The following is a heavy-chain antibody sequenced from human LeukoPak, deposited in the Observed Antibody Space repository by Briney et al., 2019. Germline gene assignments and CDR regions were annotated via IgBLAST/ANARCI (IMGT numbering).Heavy chain of an antibody. CDR2: INHSGST. CDR3: ARGISYYYYYMDV. Sequence: SETLSLTCAVYGGSFSGYYWSWIRQPPGKGLEWIGEINHSGSTNYNPSLKSRVTISVDTSKNQFSLKLSSVTAADTAVYYCARGISYYYYYMDVWGKGTTVTVSS. J-gene: IGHJ6*03. V-gene: IGHV4-34*01. D-gene: IGHD3-3*01. CDR1: GGSFSGYY.